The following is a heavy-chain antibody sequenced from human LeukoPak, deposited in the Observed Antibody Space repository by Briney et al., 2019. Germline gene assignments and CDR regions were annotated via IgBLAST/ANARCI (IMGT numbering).Heavy chain of an antibody. CDR1: GFTFSSYA. D-gene: IGHD3-10*01. J-gene: IGHJ6*03. CDR3: ATIPYYYGSGPTNYYYYYYMDV. CDR2: ISGRDDST. Sequence: PGGSLRLSCAASGFTFSSYAMSWVRQAPGKGLEWVSAISGRDDSTYYADSVKGRFTFSRDNSKNTLYLQMNSLRAEDTAVYYCATIPYYYGSGPTNYYYYYYMDVWGKGTTVTISS. V-gene: IGHV3-23*01.